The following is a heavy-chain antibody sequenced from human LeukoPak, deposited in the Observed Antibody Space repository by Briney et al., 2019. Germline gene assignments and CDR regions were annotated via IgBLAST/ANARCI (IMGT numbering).Heavy chain of an antibody. CDR1: GFTFSKYW. Sequence: QPGGSLRLSCVASGFTFSKYWLHWVRQAPGKGLVWVSRINPDDKSTSYADSVKGRFTISRDDAKKTLYLQMSSLRAEDTAVYYCLTIVESVASDIWGQGTMVTVSS. J-gene: IGHJ3*02. D-gene: IGHD1-26*01. CDR3: LTIVESVASDI. CDR2: INPDDKST. V-gene: IGHV3-74*01.